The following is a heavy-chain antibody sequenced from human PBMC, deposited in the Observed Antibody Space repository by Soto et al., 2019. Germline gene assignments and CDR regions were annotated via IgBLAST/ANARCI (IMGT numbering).Heavy chain of an antibody. CDR1: GFTFSSYA. CDR2: ISGSGGST. J-gene: IGHJ3*02. CDR3: AKSTLQALYIWGSYRYTGAFDI. Sequence: EVQLLESGGGLVQPGGSLRLSCAASGFTFSSYAMSWVRQAPGKGLEWVSAISGSGGSTYYADSVKGRFTISRDNSKNTLYLQMNSLRAEGTAVYYCAKSTLQALYIWGSYRYTGAFDIWGQGTMVTVSS. V-gene: IGHV3-23*01. D-gene: IGHD3-16*02.